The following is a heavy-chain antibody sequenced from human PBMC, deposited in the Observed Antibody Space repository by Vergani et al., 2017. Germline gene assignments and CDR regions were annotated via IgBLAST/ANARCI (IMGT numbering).Heavy chain of an antibody. V-gene: IGHV4-59*11. J-gene: IGHJ6*03. CDR1: GGSISSHY. CDR3: ARGKDAHGWDIFYYYYYMDV. D-gene: IGHD5-12*01. Sequence: QVQLQESGPGLVKPSETLSLTCTVSGGSISSHYWSWIRQPPGKGLEWIGYIYYSGSTNYNPSLKSRVTISVDTSKNQFSLKLSSVTAADTAVYYCARGKDAHGWDIFYYYYYMDVWGKGTTVTVSS. CDR2: IYYSGST.